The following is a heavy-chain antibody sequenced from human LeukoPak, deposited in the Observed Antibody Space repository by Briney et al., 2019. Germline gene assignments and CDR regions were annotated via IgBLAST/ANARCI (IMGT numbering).Heavy chain of an antibody. Sequence: SETLSLTCTVSGGSVSTGSYYWSWIRLPPGKGLEWFGYIYFSGSTTYNPSLKSRVTISVDTSKNQFSLKLYSVTAADTAVYFCARVYASGTYPIDYWGQGTRVTVSS. D-gene: IGHD3-10*01. CDR1: GGSVSTGSYY. CDR3: ARVYASGTYPIDY. J-gene: IGHJ4*02. CDR2: IYFSGST. V-gene: IGHV4-61*01.